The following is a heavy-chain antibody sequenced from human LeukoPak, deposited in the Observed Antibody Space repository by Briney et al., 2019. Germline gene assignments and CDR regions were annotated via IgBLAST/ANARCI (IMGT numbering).Heavy chain of an antibody. CDR3: ASQEWELLTWDY. CDR1: GGSISSYY. CDR2: IYYSGST. Sequence: PSETLSLTCTVSGGSISSYYWGWIRQPPGKVLEWIGSIYYSGSTYYNPSLKSRVTISVDTSKNQFSLKLSSVTAADTAVYYCASQEWELLTWDYWGQGTLVTVSS. D-gene: IGHD1-26*01. J-gene: IGHJ4*02. V-gene: IGHV4-39*01.